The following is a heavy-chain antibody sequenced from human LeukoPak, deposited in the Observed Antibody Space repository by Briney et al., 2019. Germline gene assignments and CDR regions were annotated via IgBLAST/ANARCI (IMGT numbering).Heavy chain of an antibody. Sequence: ASVKVSCKASGYTFTSYDINWVRQATGQGLEWMGWMNANSGNTGYAQKFQGRVTMTRNTSISTAYMELSSLRSEDTAVYYCARLNPYCSSTSCADGGFDIWGQGTMVTVSS. J-gene: IGHJ3*02. CDR3: ARLNPYCSSTSCADGGFDI. CDR1: GYTFTSYD. CDR2: MNANSGNT. V-gene: IGHV1-8*01. D-gene: IGHD2-2*01.